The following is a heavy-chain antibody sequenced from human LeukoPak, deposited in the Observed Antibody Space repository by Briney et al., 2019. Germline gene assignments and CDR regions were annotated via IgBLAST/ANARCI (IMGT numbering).Heavy chain of an antibody. CDR3: ARGGGYFLIDAFDI. Sequence: SETLSLTCTVSDYSISNGYYWDWIRQAPGRGLEWIGSIYHSGSTKYNPSLKSRGTISVDTSKNQFSLKLSSVTAADTAVYYCARGGGYFLIDAFDIWGLGTMVTVSS. CDR2: IYHSGST. V-gene: IGHV4-38-2*02. CDR1: DYSISNGYY. D-gene: IGHD3-22*01. J-gene: IGHJ3*02.